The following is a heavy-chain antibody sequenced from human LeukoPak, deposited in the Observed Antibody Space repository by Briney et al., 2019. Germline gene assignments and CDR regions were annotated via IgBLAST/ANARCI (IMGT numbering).Heavy chain of an antibody. D-gene: IGHD6-19*01. CDR3: TRGVSSGWYGDYYYYMDV. CDR1: GFTFGDYA. V-gene: IGHV3-49*04. J-gene: IGHJ6*03. CDR2: IRSKAYGGTT. Sequence: GGSLRLSCTASGFTFGDYAMSWVRQAPGKGLEWVGFIRSKAYGGTTEYAASVKGRFTISRDDSKSIAYLQVNSLKTEDTAVYYCTRGVSSGWYGDYYYYMDVWGKGTTVTVSS.